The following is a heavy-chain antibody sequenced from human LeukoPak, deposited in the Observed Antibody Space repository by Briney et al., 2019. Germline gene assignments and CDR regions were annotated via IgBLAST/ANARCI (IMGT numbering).Heavy chain of an antibody. V-gene: IGHV3-74*01. CDR2: INSDGSST. J-gene: IGHJ4*02. CDR3: ARENDFWSGVNFDY. CDR1: GLTFSSYW. D-gene: IGHD3-3*01. Sequence: TGGSLGLSCAASGLTFSSYWMHWVRQAPGKGLVWVSRINSDGSSTSYADSVKGRFTISRDNAKNTLYLQMNSLRAEDTAVYYCARENDFWSGVNFDYWGQGTLVTVSS.